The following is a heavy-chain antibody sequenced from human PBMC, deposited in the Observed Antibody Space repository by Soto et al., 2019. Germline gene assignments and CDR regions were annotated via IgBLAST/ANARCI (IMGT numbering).Heavy chain of an antibody. J-gene: IGHJ4*02. CDR2: VSGRGGDT. D-gene: IGHD3-3*01. V-gene: IGHV3-23*01. CDR1: GFSFSSFA. CDR3: AKDPNYDFWSGFSAVYFDY. Sequence: GGSLRLSCAASGFSFSSFALSWVRQSPGKGLEWVAAVSGRGGDTYYANSVKGRFTISRDNSQNTLLLQMNSLRAEDSAIYYCAKDPNYDFWSGFSAVYFDYWGQGTLVTVSS.